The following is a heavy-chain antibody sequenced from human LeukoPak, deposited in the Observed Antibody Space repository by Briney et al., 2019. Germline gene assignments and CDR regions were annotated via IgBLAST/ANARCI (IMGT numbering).Heavy chain of an antibody. CDR3: AALVVININPGAEHFQH. CDR1: GFTVSSNY. CDR2: IYSGGST. Sequence: PGGSLRLSCAASGFTVSSNYMSWVRQAPGKGLEWVSVIYSGGSTYYADSVKGRFTISRDNSQNTLFLQMNSLRADDTAVYYRAALVVININPGAEHFQHWGQGTLVTVSS. J-gene: IGHJ1*01. D-gene: IGHD3-22*01. V-gene: IGHV3-53*01.